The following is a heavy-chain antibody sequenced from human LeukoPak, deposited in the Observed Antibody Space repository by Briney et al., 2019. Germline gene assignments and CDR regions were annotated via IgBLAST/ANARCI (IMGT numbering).Heavy chain of an antibody. V-gene: IGHV4-59*12. J-gene: IGHJ4*02. D-gene: IGHD3-22*01. CDR2: IYYSGST. CDR3: ARDVDSSAFDY. Sequence: PSETLSPTCTVSGGSISSYYWSWIRQPPGKGLEWIGYIYYSGSTNYNPSLKSRVTISVDRSKNQFSLKLSSVTAADTAVYYCARDVDSSAFDYWGQGTLVTVSS. CDR1: GGSISSYY.